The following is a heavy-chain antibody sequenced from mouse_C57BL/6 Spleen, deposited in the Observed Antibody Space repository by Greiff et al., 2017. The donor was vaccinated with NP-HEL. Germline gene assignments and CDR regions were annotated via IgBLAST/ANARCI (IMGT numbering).Heavy chain of an antibody. J-gene: IGHJ4*01. CDR3: ARGYDYDSYAMDY. CDR2: INPSSGYT. CDR1: GYTFTSYT. D-gene: IGHD2-4*01. Sequence: VQLQQSGAELARPGASVKMSCKASGYTFTSYTMHWVQQRPGQGLEWIGYINPSSGYTKYNQKFKDKATLTADKSSSTAYMQLSSLTSEDSAVYYCARGYDYDSYAMDYWGQGTSVTVSS. V-gene: IGHV1-4*01.